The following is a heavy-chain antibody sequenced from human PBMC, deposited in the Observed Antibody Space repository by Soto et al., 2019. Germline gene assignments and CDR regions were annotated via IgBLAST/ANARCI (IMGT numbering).Heavy chain of an antibody. CDR3: ATLGGTAMVKIDY. CDR1: GGTFSSSA. Sequence: QVQLVQSGAEVKKPGSSVNVYCQASGGTFSSSAISWVRQAPGQGLEWMRGIIPIFGTANYAQKFHGRVTINADKSTSTAYMELSSLRSEDTAVYYCATLGGTAMVKIDYWGQGTMVTVSS. CDR2: IIPIFGTA. J-gene: IGHJ4*02. V-gene: IGHV1-69*06. D-gene: IGHD5-18*01.